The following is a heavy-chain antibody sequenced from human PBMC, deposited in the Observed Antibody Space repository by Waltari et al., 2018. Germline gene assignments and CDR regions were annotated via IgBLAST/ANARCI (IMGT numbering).Heavy chain of an antibody. D-gene: IGHD1-26*01. J-gene: IGHJ6*03. V-gene: IGHV1-2*02. Sequence: QVQLVQSGAEVKKPGASVKVSCKASGYTFTGYYMHWVRQAPGQGLEWMGGINPNSGGTNYAQKFQGRVTMTRDTSISTAYMELSRLRSDDTAVYYCARGGPGSYDPYYYYYMDVWGKGTTVTISS. CDR1: GYTFTGYY. CDR3: ARGGPGSYDPYYYYYMDV. CDR2: INPNSGGT.